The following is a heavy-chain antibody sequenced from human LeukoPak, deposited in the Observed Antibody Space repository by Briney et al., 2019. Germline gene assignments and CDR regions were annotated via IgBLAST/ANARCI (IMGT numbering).Heavy chain of an antibody. Sequence: SETLSLTCTVSGGSISSSSYYWGWIRQPPGKGLEWIGSIHYSGSTNYNPSLKSRVTISVDTSKNQFSLKLSSVTAADTAVYYCARDGIAVAGNFDYWGQGTLVTVSS. CDR2: IHYSGST. V-gene: IGHV4-39*07. CDR3: ARDGIAVAGNFDY. D-gene: IGHD6-19*01. CDR1: GGSISSSSYY. J-gene: IGHJ4*02.